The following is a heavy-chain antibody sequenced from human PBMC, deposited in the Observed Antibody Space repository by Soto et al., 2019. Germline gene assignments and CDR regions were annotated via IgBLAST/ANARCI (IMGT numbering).Heavy chain of an antibody. Sequence: ASVKVSCKASGYTFTSYGISWVRQAPGQGLEWMGWISAYNGNTNYAQKLQGRVTMTTDTSTSTAYMELRSLRSDDTAVYYCARARNDFWSGNWFDPWGQGTLDTVSS. J-gene: IGHJ5*02. CDR3: ARARNDFWSGNWFDP. V-gene: IGHV1-18*01. CDR2: ISAYNGNT. CDR1: GYTFTSYG. D-gene: IGHD3-3*01.